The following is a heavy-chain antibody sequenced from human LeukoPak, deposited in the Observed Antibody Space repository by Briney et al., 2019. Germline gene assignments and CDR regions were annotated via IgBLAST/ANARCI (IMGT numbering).Heavy chain of an antibody. Sequence: GASVKVSCKASGYTFTSYYMHWVRQAPGQGLEWMGIINPSGGSTSYAQKFQGRVTMTRDMSTSTVYMELSSLRSEDTAVYYCAKLRIQLHIRSAFDIWGQGTMVTVSS. D-gene: IGHD5-18*01. CDR1: GYTFTSYY. J-gene: IGHJ3*02. CDR3: AKLRIQLHIRSAFDI. CDR2: INPSGGST. V-gene: IGHV1-46*01.